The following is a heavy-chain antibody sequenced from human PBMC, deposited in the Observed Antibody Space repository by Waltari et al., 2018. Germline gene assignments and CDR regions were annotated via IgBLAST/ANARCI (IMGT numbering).Heavy chain of an antibody. Sequence: EVQLVESGGGLVKPGGSLRLSCAASGFPFSSYSSTWVRQAPGKGLEWVSSISSSSSYIYYADSVKGRFTISRDNSKNTLYLQMNSLRAEDTAVYYCANNDDYGDYLDYWGQGTLVTVSS. J-gene: IGHJ4*02. CDR3: ANNDDYGDYLDY. V-gene: IGHV3-21*01. CDR2: ISSSSSYI. D-gene: IGHD4-17*01. CDR1: GFPFSSYS.